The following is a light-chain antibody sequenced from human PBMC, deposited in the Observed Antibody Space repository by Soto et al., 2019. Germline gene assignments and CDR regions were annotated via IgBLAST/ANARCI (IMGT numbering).Light chain of an antibody. CDR2: KAS. CDR3: QQYYRLVT. V-gene: IGKV1-5*03. CDR1: QSISSW. J-gene: IGKJ3*01. Sequence: DIQMTQSPSTLSASLGDRVTITCRASQSISSWLAWYQQKPGKAPKLLIYKASSLESGVPSRFRGSGSGTDFTLTISSLQPDDSATYYCQQYYRLVTFGPETKVEIK.